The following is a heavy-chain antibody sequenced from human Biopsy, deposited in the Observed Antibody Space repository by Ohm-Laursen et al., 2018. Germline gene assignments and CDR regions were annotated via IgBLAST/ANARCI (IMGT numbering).Heavy chain of an antibody. CDR3: ARQVDFWSGYVDY. J-gene: IGHJ4*02. Sequence: SDTLSLTCTVSGGSISDSTYHWGWIRQSPGKGLEWIGTIYYSGNTDYSPSLKSRVTISVDTSNNQFSLKLRSVTAADTAVYYCARQVDFWSGYVDYWGQGTLVAVSS. CDR2: IYYSGNT. CDR1: GGSISDSTYH. V-gene: IGHV4-39*01. D-gene: IGHD3-3*01.